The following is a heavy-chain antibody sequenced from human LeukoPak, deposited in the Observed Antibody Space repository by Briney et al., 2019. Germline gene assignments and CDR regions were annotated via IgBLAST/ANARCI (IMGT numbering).Heavy chain of an antibody. Sequence: GGSLRLSCAASGFTFSSYGMHWVRQAPGKGLGWVANIKQDGSEKYYVDSVKGRFTISRDYSKNTLYLQMNTLRAEDTAVYHCAKDHGWELDGSGEYYFYYCMDVWGKGTTVTIPS. V-gene: IGHV3-7*01. J-gene: IGHJ6*03. CDR2: IKQDGSEK. CDR1: GFTFSSYG. CDR3: AKDHGWELDGSGEYYFYYCMDV. D-gene: IGHD1-26*01.